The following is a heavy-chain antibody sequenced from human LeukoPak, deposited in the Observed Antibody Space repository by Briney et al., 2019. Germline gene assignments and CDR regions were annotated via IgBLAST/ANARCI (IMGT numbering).Heavy chain of an antibody. V-gene: IGHV3-21*04. J-gene: IGHJ4*02. Sequence: GGSLRLSCAASGFTFSSYSMNWVRQAPGKGLEWVSSISSSSSYIYYADSVKGRFTISRDDAKNSLYLQMNSLRAEDTALYYCAKDRVEYYYDSTGYHFDYWGQGTLVTVSS. CDR3: AKDRVEYYYDSTGYHFDY. D-gene: IGHD3-22*01. CDR1: GFTFSSYS. CDR2: ISSSSSYI.